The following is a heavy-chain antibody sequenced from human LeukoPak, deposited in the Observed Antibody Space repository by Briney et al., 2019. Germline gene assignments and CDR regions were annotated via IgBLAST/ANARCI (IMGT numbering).Heavy chain of an antibody. CDR1: GGSISTYY. Sequence: SETLSLTCTVSGGSISTYYWSWIRQPTGKGLEWIGNIFYSGNTKYNPSLKSRLTISVDTSRNQFSLKLSSVTAADTAVYYCASNPGPFDYWGQGTLVTVSS. V-gene: IGHV4-59*01. D-gene: IGHD1-14*01. J-gene: IGHJ4*02. CDR3: ASNPGPFDY. CDR2: IFYSGNT.